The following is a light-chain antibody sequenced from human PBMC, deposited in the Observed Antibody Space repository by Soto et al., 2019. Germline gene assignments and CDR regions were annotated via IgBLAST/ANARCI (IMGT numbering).Light chain of an antibody. V-gene: IGLV2-8*01. Sequence: QPVLTQPPSASGSPGQSVTISCTGTSSDVGAYHYVSWYQQHPGKAPTLIIYEVSQRPSGVPDRFSGSKSGNTASLTVSGLQADDEADYYCSSYAGTNNYVFGTGTKLTVL. CDR3: SSYAGTNNYV. J-gene: IGLJ1*01. CDR1: SSDVGAYHY. CDR2: EVS.